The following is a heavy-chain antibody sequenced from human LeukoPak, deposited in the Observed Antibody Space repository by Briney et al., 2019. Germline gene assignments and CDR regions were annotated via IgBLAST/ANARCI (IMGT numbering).Heavy chain of an antibody. D-gene: IGHD3-10*01. CDR2: IYTSGST. Sequence: PSETLSLTCTVSGGSISSYYWSWIRQPAGKGLEWIGRIYTSGSTNYNPSLKSRVTISVDTSRNQFSLTLGSVTAADTAVYYCATFGHVNWFDPWGQGTLVTVSS. J-gene: IGHJ5*02. CDR3: ATFGHVNWFDP. CDR1: GGSISSYY. V-gene: IGHV4-4*07.